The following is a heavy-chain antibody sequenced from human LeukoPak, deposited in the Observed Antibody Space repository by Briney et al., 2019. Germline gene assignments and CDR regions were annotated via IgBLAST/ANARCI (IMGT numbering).Heavy chain of an antibody. Sequence: SETLSLTCAVYGGSFSGYYWSWIRQPPGKGLEWIGEINHSGSTNYNPSLKSRVTISVDTSKNKFSLKLSSVTAADTAVYYCARRGPYYYGSGSGYNWFDPWGQGTLVTVSS. CDR3: ARRGPYYYGSGSGYNWFDP. D-gene: IGHD3-10*01. J-gene: IGHJ5*02. CDR1: GGSFSGYY. CDR2: INHSGST. V-gene: IGHV4-34*01.